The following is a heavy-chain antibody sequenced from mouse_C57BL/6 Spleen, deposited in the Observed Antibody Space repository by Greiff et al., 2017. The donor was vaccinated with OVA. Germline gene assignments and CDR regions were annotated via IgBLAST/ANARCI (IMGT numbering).Heavy chain of an antibody. Sequence: EVKLQQSGPGLVKPSQSLSLTCSVTGYSITSGYYWNWIRQFPGNKLEWMGYIRYDGSNNYNPSLKNRISITRDTSKNQFFLKLNSVTTEDTATYYCARYYDYDEDWYFDVWGTGTTVTVSS. J-gene: IGHJ1*03. V-gene: IGHV3-6*01. CDR1: GYSITSGYY. CDR2: IRYDGSN. D-gene: IGHD2-4*01. CDR3: ARYYDYDEDWYFDV.